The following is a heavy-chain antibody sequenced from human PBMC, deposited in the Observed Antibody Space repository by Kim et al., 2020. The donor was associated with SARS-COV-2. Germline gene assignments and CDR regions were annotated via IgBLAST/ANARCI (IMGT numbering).Heavy chain of an antibody. CDR1: GFTFSSYG. CDR3: AKESGSGSYYAWTYYYYGMDV. V-gene: IGHV3-30*18. Sequence: GGSLRLSCAASGFTFSSYGMHWVRQAPGMGLEWVAVISYDGSNKYYADSVKGRFTISRDNSKNTLYLQMNSLRAEDTAVYYCAKESGSGSYYAWTYYYYGMDVWGQGTTVTVS. CDR2: ISYDGSNK. D-gene: IGHD3-10*01. J-gene: IGHJ6*02.